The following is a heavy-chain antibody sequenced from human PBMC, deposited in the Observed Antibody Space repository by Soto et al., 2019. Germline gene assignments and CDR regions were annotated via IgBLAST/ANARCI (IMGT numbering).Heavy chain of an antibody. V-gene: IGHV3-7*03. CDR2: IRQDGGAQ. D-gene: IGHD3-10*01. CDR1: GFTFTTYW. CDR3: VRGGHGSGSYLGSY. Sequence: PGGSLRLSCVASGFTFTTYWMSWVRQAPGKGLEWVANIRQDGGAQYYVDSVKGRFTISRDNAXXSVYLQMDSLRAEDTAVYYCVRGGHGSGSYLGSYWGQGXLVTVSS. J-gene: IGHJ4*02.